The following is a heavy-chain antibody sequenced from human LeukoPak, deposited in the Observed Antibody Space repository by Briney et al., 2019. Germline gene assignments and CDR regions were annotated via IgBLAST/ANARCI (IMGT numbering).Heavy chain of an antibody. Sequence: PSETLSLTCTVSGGSISSYYWSWIRQPTGKGLEWIGRIYTSGSTNYNPSLKSRVTMSVDTSKNQFPLKLSSVTAADTAAYYCARGPYSSSSEWFDPWGQGTLVTVSS. CDR2: IYTSGST. V-gene: IGHV4-4*07. J-gene: IGHJ5*02. D-gene: IGHD6-6*01. CDR1: GGSISSYY. CDR3: ARGPYSSSSEWFDP.